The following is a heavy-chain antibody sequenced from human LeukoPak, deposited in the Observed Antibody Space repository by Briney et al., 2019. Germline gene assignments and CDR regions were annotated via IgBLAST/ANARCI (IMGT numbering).Heavy chain of an antibody. V-gene: IGHV4-4*02. Sequence: SETLSLTCAVSGGSNSSSNWWSWVRQPPGKGLEWIGEIYHSGSTNYNPSLKSRVTISVDKSKNQFSLKLSSVTAADTAVYYCARGRPNYDILTGYVGYWGQGTLVTVSS. D-gene: IGHD3-9*01. J-gene: IGHJ4*02. CDR1: GGSNSSSNW. CDR3: ARGRPNYDILTGYVGY. CDR2: IYHSGST.